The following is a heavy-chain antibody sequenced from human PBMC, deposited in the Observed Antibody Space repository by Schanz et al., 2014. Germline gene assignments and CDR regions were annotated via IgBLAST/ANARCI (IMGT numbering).Heavy chain of an antibody. V-gene: IGHV4-34*01. D-gene: IGHD2-15*01. J-gene: IGHJ6*02. CDR1: DGSVSGYF. CDR2: INYSGSA. Sequence: VQLQQWGAGRLRPAETLSLTCAVYDGSVSGYFWTWIRQSPRKGLEWIGEINYSGSAHYNPSLTSRLTISMDASKSQLSLKMKSVSAADTAVYYCARGGRYCSGGGCHYPYNYYGMDVWGQGTTVTVSS. CDR3: ARGGRYCSGGGCHYPYNYYGMDV.